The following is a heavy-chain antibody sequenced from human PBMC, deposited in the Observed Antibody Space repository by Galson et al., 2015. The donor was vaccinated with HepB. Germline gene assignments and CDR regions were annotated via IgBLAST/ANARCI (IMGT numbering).Heavy chain of an antibody. V-gene: IGHV3-30*02. Sequence: SLRLSCAASGFTFSSYGMHWVRQAPGKGLEWVALIRYDRSNKYYADSVKGRFTISRDNSKNTLYLQMNSLRAEDTAVYYCANGRSYYYDSSGYPVFDYWGQGTLVTVSS. CDR1: GFTFSSYG. J-gene: IGHJ4*02. CDR3: ANGRSYYYDSSGYPVFDY. D-gene: IGHD3-22*01. CDR2: IRYDRSNK.